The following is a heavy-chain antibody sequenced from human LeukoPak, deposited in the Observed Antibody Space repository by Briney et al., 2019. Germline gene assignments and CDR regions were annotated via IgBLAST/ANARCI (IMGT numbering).Heavy chain of an antibody. D-gene: IGHD2-2*01. CDR3: AREYVVVVPAATYFDY. J-gene: IGHJ4*02. CDR2: IYYSGST. V-gene: IGHV4-39*07. Sequence: PSETLSLTCTVSGGSISSSSYYWGWIRQPPGKGLEWIGSIYYSGSTYYNPSLKSRVTISVDTSKNQFSLKLSSVTAADTAVYYCAREYVVVVPAATYFDYWGQGTLVTVSS. CDR1: GGSISSSSYY.